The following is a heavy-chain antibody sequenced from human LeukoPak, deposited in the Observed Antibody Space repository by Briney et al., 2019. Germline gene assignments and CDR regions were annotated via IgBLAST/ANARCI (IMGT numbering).Heavy chain of an antibody. CDR2: ISYDGSNK. Sequence: SGGSLRLSCAASGFTFSSYAMHWVRQAPGKGLEWVAVISYDGSNKYYADSVKGRFTISRDNSKNTLYLQMNSLRAEDTALYYCAKSEIGVVGWFDPWGQGTLVTVSS. J-gene: IGHJ5*02. CDR1: GFTFSSYA. D-gene: IGHD3-10*01. CDR3: AKSEIGVVGWFDP. V-gene: IGHV3-30-3*02.